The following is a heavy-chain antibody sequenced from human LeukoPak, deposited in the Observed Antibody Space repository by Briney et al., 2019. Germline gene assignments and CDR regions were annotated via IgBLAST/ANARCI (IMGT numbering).Heavy chain of an antibody. CDR3: ARDGEDTVTIDDD. J-gene: IGHJ4*02. D-gene: IGHD3-10*01. Sequence: ASVKVSCKASGYTFINYGISWVRQAPGQGLEWMGWISPYNGNTYYAQNLQGRVTMTTDTSTSTAYMELRSLRSDDTAVYYCARDGEDTVTIDDDWGQGTLVTVSS. CDR2: ISPYNGNT. CDR1: GYTFINYG. V-gene: IGHV1-18*01.